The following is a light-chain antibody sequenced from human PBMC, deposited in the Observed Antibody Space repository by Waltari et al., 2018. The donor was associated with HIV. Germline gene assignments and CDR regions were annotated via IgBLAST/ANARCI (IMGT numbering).Light chain of an antibody. CDR2: DVS. CDR1: SSVVRDSTY. J-gene: IGLJ1*01. CDR3: CSYAGNYSYV. V-gene: IGLV2-11*01. Sequence: QSALTQPRSVSGSPGQSVTISCTGPSSVVRDSTYVSWYRQTPGQVPKLMIYDVSKRPSGVPDHFSGSRSGNTASLTISGLQAEDEADYFCCSYAGNYSYVFGSGSRVTVL.